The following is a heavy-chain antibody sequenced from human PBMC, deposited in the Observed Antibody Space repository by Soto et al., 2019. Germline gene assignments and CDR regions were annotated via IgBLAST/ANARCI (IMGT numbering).Heavy chain of an antibody. D-gene: IGHD3-22*01. CDR1: GFTFSSYA. J-gene: IGHJ4*02. V-gene: IGHV3-30-3*01. CDR2: ISYDGSNK. CDR3: ARGGYYYDSSGFFDY. Sequence: GGSLRLSCAASGFTFSSYAMHWVRQAQGKGLGWVAVISYDGSNKDCADSVKGRFTTCRDNFKNTLYLQMNSLRAEDTAVYYCARGGYYYDSSGFFDYWGQGTLVTVSS.